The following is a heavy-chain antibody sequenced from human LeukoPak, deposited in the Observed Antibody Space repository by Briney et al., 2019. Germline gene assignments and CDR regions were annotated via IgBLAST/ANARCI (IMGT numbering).Heavy chain of an antibody. J-gene: IGHJ5*02. Sequence: LSGGSLRLSCAASGFTFSTYSMNWVRRAPGKGLEWVSYISTSGTTIHDADSVKGRFTISRDNAKNSPYLQMNSLRAEDTAVYYCVREGGFSHSSGYYKWFDPWGQGTLVTVSS. CDR3: VREGGFSHSSGYYKWFDP. CDR1: GFTFSTYS. CDR2: ISTSGTTI. D-gene: IGHD3-22*01. V-gene: IGHV3-48*01.